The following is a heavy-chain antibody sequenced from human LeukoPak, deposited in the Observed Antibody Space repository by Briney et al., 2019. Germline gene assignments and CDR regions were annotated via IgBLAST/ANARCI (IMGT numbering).Heavy chain of an antibody. D-gene: IGHD2-2*01. CDR1: GGSISSGDYY. Sequence: PSETLSLTCTVSGGSISSGDYYWSWIRQPPGKGLEWIGYIYYSGSTYYNPSLKSRVTISVDTSKNQFSLKLSSVTAADTAVYYCASEERSSTSYYYGMDVWGQGTTVTVSS. CDR3: ASEERSSTSYYYGMDV. J-gene: IGHJ6*02. CDR2: IYYSGST. V-gene: IGHV4-30-4*01.